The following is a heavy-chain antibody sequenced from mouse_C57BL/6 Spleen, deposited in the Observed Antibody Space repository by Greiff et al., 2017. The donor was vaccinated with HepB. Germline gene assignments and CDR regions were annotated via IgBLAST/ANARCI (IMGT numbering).Heavy chain of an antibody. Sequence: QVQLQQSGAELAKPGASVKLSCKASGYTFTSYWMHWVKQRPGQGLEWIGYINPSSGYTKYNQKFKDKATLTADKSSSTAYMQLSSLTYEESAVYYSFITTVVADYWGQGTTLTVSS. CDR2: INPSSGYT. CDR3: FITTVVADY. V-gene: IGHV1-7*01. J-gene: IGHJ2*01. CDR1: GYTFTSYW. D-gene: IGHD1-1*01.